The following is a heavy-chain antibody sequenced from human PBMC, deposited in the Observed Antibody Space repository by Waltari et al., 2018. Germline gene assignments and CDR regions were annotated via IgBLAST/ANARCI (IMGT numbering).Heavy chain of an antibody. Sequence: QVQLVESGGGLVKPGGSLRLSCAASGFTFSDYYMSWIRQAPGKGLEWVSYISSSGRTIYYADAVKGRFTISRDNAKNSLYLQMNSLRAEDTAVYYCAGGTSSYYYYYYYMDVWGKGTTVTVSS. CDR1: GFTFSDYY. CDR2: ISSSGRTI. J-gene: IGHJ6*03. D-gene: IGHD1-1*01. V-gene: IGHV3-11*01. CDR3: AGGTSSYYYYYYYMDV.